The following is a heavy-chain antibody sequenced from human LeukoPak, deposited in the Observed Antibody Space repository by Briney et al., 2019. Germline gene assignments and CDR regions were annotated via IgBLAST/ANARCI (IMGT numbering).Heavy chain of an antibody. CDR2: IIPILGIA. J-gene: IGHJ2*01. Sequence: SVKVSCKASGGTFSSYAISWVRQAPGQGLEWMGRIIPILGIANYAQKLQGRVTITADKSTSTAYMELSSLRSEDTAVYYCARDTITMVRGVMGYFDLWGRGTLVTVSS. CDR1: GGTFSSYA. CDR3: ARDTITMVRGVMGYFDL. V-gene: IGHV1-69*04. D-gene: IGHD3-10*01.